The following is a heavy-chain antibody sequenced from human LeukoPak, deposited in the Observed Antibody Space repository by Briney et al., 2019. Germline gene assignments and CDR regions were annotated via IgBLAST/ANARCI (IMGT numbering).Heavy chain of an antibody. D-gene: IGHD4-23*01. Sequence: GGSLTLSCAASGFTFSSYAMSWVRQAPGKGLEWVSAISDSAGSTYYADSVKGRFTISRDNSKNTLYLQMNSLRAEDTAVYYCAKLVTPNYYYYYYMDVWGKGTTVTVSS. J-gene: IGHJ6*03. CDR2: ISDSAGST. CDR3: AKLVTPNYYYYYYMDV. CDR1: GFTFSSYA. V-gene: IGHV3-23*01.